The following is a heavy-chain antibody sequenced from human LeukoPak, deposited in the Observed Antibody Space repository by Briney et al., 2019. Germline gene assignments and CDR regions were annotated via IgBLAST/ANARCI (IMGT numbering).Heavy chain of an antibody. CDR2: IKQDDSVK. CDR3: ARGRAVDM. CDR1: GFTFTNNW. J-gene: IGHJ3*02. Sequence: GGSLRLSCTASGFTFTNNWMTWVRQAPGKGLEWVANIKQDDSVKYYVDSVKGRFTISRDNVKNLVYLQMNSLRVEDTAMYYGARGRAVDMWGRGTMVTVSS. V-gene: IGHV3-7*04. D-gene: IGHD6-19*01.